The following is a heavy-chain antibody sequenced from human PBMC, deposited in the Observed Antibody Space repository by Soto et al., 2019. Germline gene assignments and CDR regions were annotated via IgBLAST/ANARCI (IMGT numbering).Heavy chain of an antibody. CDR1: GFTFSSYW. Sequence: EVQLVESGGGLVQPGGSLRLSCAASGFTFSSYWMSWVRQAPGKGLEWVANIKEDGSDMYYVDSVKGRFTISRDNAKNSLYLQMTSLRAEDTAVYYCATEVWVYYDFWSGYSDHWGQGTLVTVSS. D-gene: IGHD3-3*01. CDR2: IKEDGSDM. J-gene: IGHJ4*02. V-gene: IGHV3-7*01. CDR3: ATEVWVYYDFWSGYSDH.